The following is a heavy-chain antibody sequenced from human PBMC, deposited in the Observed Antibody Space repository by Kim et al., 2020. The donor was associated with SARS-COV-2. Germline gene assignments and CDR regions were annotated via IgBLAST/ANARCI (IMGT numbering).Heavy chain of an antibody. CDR3: AKRGVDAVMGRLCDY. CDR2: ITGNGAVT. V-gene: IGHV3-23*01. D-gene: IGHD5-18*01. J-gene: IGHJ4*02. Sequence: GGSLRLSCAASGFTFSTYGMSWVRQAPGKGLEWVSAITGNGAVTYYADSVKGRFAISRDNSKNTLYLQMNSLRAEDTAICYCAKRGVDAVMGRLCDYWGQGTLVTVSS. CDR1: GFTFSTYG.